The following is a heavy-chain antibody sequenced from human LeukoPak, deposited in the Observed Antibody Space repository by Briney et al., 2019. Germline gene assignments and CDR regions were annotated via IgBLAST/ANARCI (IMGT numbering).Heavy chain of an antibody. CDR2: IYTSGST. CDR3: ARHDSAAGTNY. D-gene: IGHD6-13*01. J-gene: IGHJ4*02. Sequence: SQTLSLTCTVSGGSISSGSYYWSWIRQPAGKGLEWIGRIYTSGSTNYNPSLKSRVTISVDTSKNQFSLELSSVTAADTAVYYCARHDSAAGTNYWGQGTLVTASS. V-gene: IGHV4-61*02. CDR1: GGSISSGSYY.